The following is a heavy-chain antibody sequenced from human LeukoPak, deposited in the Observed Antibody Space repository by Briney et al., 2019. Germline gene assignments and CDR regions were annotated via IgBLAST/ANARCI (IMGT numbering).Heavy chain of an antibody. D-gene: IGHD2-2*01. CDR2: IYYSGST. J-gene: IGHJ1*01. CDR1: GGSISSYY. Sequence: PSETLSLTCTASGGSISSYYWSWIRQPPGKGLEWIGYIYYSGSTNYSPSLKSRVTISVDTSKNQFSLKLSAVTAADTAVYYCARHSCTSSSTCSAYFQHWGQGTLVTVSS. V-gene: IGHV4-59*08. CDR3: ARHSCTSSSTCSAYFQH.